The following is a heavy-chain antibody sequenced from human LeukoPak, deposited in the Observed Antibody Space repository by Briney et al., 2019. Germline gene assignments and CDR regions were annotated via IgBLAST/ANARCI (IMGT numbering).Heavy chain of an antibody. V-gene: IGHV3-30*03. CDR3: ARPPPSCSSTSCYQHY. CDR2: ISYDGSNK. Sequence: GGSLRLSCAASGFTFSSYGMHWVRQAPGKGLEWVAIISYDGSNKYYADSVKGRFTISRDNSKNALYLQMNSLRAGDTAVYYCARPPPSCSSTSCYQHYWGQGTLVTVSS. J-gene: IGHJ4*02. CDR1: GFTFSSYG. D-gene: IGHD2-2*01.